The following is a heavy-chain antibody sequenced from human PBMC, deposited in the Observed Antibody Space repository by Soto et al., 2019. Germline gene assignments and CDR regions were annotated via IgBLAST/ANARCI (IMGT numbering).Heavy chain of an antibody. Sequence: GGSLRLSCAASGFTFSSYSMNWVRQAPGKGLEWVSSISSSSSYIYYADSVKGRFTISRDNAKNSLYLQMNSLRAEDTAVYYCASAEYSTGTYHFDYLGQGTLVTVSS. V-gene: IGHV3-21*01. CDR2: ISSSSSYI. D-gene: IGHD6-6*01. J-gene: IGHJ4*02. CDR3: ASAEYSTGTYHFDY. CDR1: GFTFSSYS.